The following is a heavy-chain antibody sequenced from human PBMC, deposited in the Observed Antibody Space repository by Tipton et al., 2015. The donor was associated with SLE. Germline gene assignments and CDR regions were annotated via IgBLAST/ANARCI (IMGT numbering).Heavy chain of an antibody. CDR3: ASSPSFDY. CDR1: GGSFSGYY. J-gene: IGHJ4*02. V-gene: IGHV4-34*01. CDR2: INHSGST. Sequence: TLSLTCAIYGGSFSGYYWSWIRQPPGKGLEWIGEINHSGSTNYNPSLKSRVTISVDTSKNQFSLKLSSVTAADTAVYYCASSPSFDYWGQGTLVTVSS.